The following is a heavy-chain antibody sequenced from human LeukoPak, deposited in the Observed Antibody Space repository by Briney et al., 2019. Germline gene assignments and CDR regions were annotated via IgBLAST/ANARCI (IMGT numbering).Heavy chain of an antibody. D-gene: IGHD3-9*01. V-gene: IGHV4-34*01. Sequence: PSETLSLTCAVSGGAFSVYSWNWIRQPPGKGLEWIGEIYRNGSTTHNPSLKSRVTMSIDPSKNQFSLNLRSVTAADSAIYFCTRGIDSVYWGQGALVSVSS. J-gene: IGHJ4*02. CDR1: GGAFSVYS. CDR3: TRGIDSVY. CDR2: IYRNGST.